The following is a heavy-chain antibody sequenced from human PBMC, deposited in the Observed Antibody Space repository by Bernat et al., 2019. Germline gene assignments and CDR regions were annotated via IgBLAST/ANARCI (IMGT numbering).Heavy chain of an antibody. CDR1: GFTFSNYW. V-gene: IGHV3-7*01. CDR3: ARVAWYLDL. CDR2: IKQDGSER. Sequence: EVQLVESGGGLVQPGGSLRLSCAASGFTFSNYWMTWVRQAPGKGLEWVANIKQDGSERYFVDSVRGRFSISRDNAKNSLYLQMDGLRAEDTALYYCARVAWYLDLWGRGTLVTVSS. J-gene: IGHJ2*01.